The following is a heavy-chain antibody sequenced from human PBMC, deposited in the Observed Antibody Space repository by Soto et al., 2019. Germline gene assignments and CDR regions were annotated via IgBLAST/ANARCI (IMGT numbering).Heavy chain of an antibody. CDR2: IGTSGSPI. J-gene: IGHJ5*01. CDR1: GFTFSSYT. V-gene: IGHV3-48*01. CDR3: ARDYSYGYDS. D-gene: IGHD5-18*01. Sequence: PGGSLRLSCAASGFTFSSYTMNWVRQAPGKGLEWVSYIGTSGSPIFYADSVEGRFTISRDNAKNSLYLQVNSLRAEDTAVYYCARDYSYGYDSWGQGTLVTVSS.